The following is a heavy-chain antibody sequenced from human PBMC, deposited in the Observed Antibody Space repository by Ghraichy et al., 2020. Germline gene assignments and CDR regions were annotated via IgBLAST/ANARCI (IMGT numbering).Heavy chain of an antibody. CDR2: IRSKACGGTI. CDR1: GFSFGGYA. CDR3: GITTYYYYGMDV. D-gene: IGHD3-10*01. J-gene: IGHJ6*02. Sequence: GGSLRLSCTASGFSFGGYAMSWVRQAPGKGLEWVGFIRSKACGGTIEYAASVRGRFTMSRADSKSIAYLQMNSLKTEDTAVYYCGITTYYYYGMDVWGQGTTVTVSS. V-gene: IGHV3-49*04.